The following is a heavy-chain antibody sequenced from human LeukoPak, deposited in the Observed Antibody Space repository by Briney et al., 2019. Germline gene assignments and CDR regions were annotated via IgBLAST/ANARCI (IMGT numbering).Heavy chain of an antibody. J-gene: IGHJ4*02. Sequence: SETLSLTCAVYGGSFSGYYWSWIRQPPGKGLEWIGEINHSGSTNYNPSLKSRVTISVDTSKNQFSLKLSSVTAADTAVYYCARGCSGGSCYRPRPMGYYFDYWGQGTLVTVSS. CDR1: GGSFSGYY. V-gene: IGHV4-34*01. CDR3: ARGCSGGSCYRPRPMGYYFDY. CDR2: INHSGST. D-gene: IGHD2-15*01.